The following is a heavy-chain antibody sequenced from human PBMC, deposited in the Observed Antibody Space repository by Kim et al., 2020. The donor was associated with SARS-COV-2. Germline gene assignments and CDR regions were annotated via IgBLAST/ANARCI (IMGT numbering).Heavy chain of an antibody. Sequence: GGSLRLSCAASGFTFTNYGMHWVRQAPGKGLEWVAFISYDGSHKYYGDSVKGRFTISRDNSKNTLDLQMNSLRSEDTAVYYCANGRIGRLEIVAAEFDF. CDR3: ANGRIGRLEIVAAEFDF. V-gene: IGHV3-30*18. CDR1: GFTFTNYG. J-gene: IGHJ4*01. D-gene: IGHD5-12*01. CDR2: ISYDGSHK.